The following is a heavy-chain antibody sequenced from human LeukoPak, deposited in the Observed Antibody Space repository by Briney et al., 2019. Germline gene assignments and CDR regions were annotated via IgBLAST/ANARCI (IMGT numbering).Heavy chain of an antibody. CDR2: IYPGDSDT. Sequence: GGSLKISCKGSGYSFTSYWIGWVRQMPGKGLEWMWIIYPGDSDTRYSPSFQGQVTISADKSISTAYLQWSSLKASDTAMYYCASSYLGYCSSTSCYLNAFDIWGQGTMVTVSS. CDR1: GYSFTSYW. D-gene: IGHD2-2*01. V-gene: IGHV5-51*01. J-gene: IGHJ3*02. CDR3: ASSYLGYCSSTSCYLNAFDI.